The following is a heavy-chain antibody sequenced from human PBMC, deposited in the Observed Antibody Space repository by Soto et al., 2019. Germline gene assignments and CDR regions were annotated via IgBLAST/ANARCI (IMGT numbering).Heavy chain of an antibody. J-gene: IGHJ6*02. D-gene: IGHD2-21*02. CDR1: GFTFSSYW. CDR3: AREYGGNSFIDYYYYGMDV. V-gene: IGHV3-7*05. CDR2: IKQDGSEK. Sequence: GGSLRLSCAASGFTFSSYWMSWVRQAPGKGLEWVANIKQDGSEKYYVDSVKGRFTISRDNAKNSLYLQMNSLRAEDTAVYYCAREYGGNSFIDYYYYGMDVWGQGTTVTVSS.